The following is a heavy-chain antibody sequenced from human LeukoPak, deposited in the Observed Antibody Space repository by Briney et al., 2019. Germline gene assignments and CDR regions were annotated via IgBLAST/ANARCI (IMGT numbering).Heavy chain of an antibody. Sequence: GGSLRLSCAASGFTFSTYSMNWVRQAPGKGLEWVSYISSSTSTIYYADSVKGRFTISRDNAKNSLYLQMNSLRAEDTAVYYCARYGGVYFDYWGQGTLVTVSS. CDR2: ISSSTSTI. CDR1: GFTFSTYS. V-gene: IGHV3-48*01. J-gene: IGHJ4*02. CDR3: ARYGGVYFDY. D-gene: IGHD3-16*01.